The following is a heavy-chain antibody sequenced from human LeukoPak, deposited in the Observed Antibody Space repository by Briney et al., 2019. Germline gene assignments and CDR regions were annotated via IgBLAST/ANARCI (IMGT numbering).Heavy chain of an antibody. Sequence: GASVKVSCKASGGTFISYAISWVRQAPGQGLEWMGGIIPIFGIANYAQKFQSRVTITADKSTSTAYMELSSLRSEDTAVYYCARDSMATGDYWGQGTLVTVSS. D-gene: IGHD5-24*01. CDR3: ARDSMATGDY. CDR2: IIPIFGIA. V-gene: IGHV1-69*10. J-gene: IGHJ4*02. CDR1: GGTFISYA.